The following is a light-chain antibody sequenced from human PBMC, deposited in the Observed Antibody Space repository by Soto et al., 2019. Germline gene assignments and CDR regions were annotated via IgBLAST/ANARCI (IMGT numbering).Light chain of an antibody. V-gene: IGKV3-20*01. CDR2: GAS. CDR3: LQCDGSLT. J-gene: IGKJ4*01. Sequence: EIVLTQSPGTPSLSPGERATLSCRASQSVSSSYLAWYQQKPGQAPRLLIYGASNRASGIPDSFSGSGSGTDFTLTISRLEPEDFAVYYCLQCDGSLTFGGGTKVEIK. CDR1: QSVSSSY.